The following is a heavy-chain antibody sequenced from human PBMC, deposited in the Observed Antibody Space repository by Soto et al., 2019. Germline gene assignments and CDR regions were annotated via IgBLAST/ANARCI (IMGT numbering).Heavy chain of an antibody. Sequence: GELQQWGTGLLKPSETLSLNCSVYGGSSRAYHWSWIRQSPGEGLEWIGEFSYSGILNYNPSLKGRVAASLDTSTNHFSLTMTSVAAADAAVDFCAGVPRSWSFALWGRGTLVTVS. CDR2: FSYSGIL. J-gene: IGHJ2*01. CDR3: AGVPRSWSFAL. V-gene: IGHV4-34*01. CDR1: GGSSRAYH.